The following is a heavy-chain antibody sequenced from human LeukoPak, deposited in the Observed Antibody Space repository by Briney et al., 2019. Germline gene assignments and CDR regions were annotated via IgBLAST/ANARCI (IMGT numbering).Heavy chain of an antibody. CDR3: ARGVVAAAGRTFDF. CDR1: GDSFSYFY. Sequence: SETLSLTCTVSGDSFSYFYWSWIRQPPGKGLEGIGYIYNIGGTNYNPSLKSRVTISLDTSKNQFSLKLSSVTAADTAVYYCARGVVAAAGRTFDFWGQGTLVTVSS. J-gene: IGHJ4*02. D-gene: IGHD6-13*01. CDR2: IYNIGGT. V-gene: IGHV4-59*01.